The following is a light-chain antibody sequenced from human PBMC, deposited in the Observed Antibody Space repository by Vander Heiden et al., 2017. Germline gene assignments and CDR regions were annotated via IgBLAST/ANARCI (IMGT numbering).Light chain of an antibody. Sequence: EIVMTQSPATLSVSPGERATLSCRASQSVSSTLAWYQQKPCQAPRLLIYGASTRATGIPARFSGSGSGTEFTLTISSLQSEDFAVYYCHQYYDWPRTFGQGTKVEIK. CDR2: GAS. J-gene: IGKJ1*01. CDR3: HQYYDWPRT. V-gene: IGKV3-15*01. CDR1: QSVSST.